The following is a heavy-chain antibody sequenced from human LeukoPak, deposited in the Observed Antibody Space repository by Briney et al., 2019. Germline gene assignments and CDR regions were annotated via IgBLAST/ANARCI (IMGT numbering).Heavy chain of an antibody. Sequence: GGSLRLSCEASGFSIRGYTMHWVRQVPGKRLEWVSLITWNAVTTHYGDSVKGRFSISRDDSKNSLYLEMNSLRSEDTALYYCAASDGEQQLALWGQGTLVTVSS. CDR3: AASDGEQQLAL. CDR2: ITWNAVTT. D-gene: IGHD6-13*01. J-gene: IGHJ4*02. CDR1: GFSIRGYT. V-gene: IGHV3-43*01.